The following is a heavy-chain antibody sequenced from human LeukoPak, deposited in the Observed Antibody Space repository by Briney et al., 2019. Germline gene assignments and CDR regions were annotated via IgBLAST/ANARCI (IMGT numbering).Heavy chain of an antibody. CDR3: ARESQHCGGDCYLDY. D-gene: IGHD2-21*02. Sequence: ESGGSLGLSCAASGFTFTSYSMTWVRQAPGKGLEWVSSISSGSSFLYYADSLKGRFTISRDNSKNTLYLQMNSLRAEDTAVYYCARESQHCGGDCYLDYWGQGTLVTVSS. J-gene: IGHJ4*02. V-gene: IGHV3-21*01. CDR1: GFTFTSYS. CDR2: ISSGSSFL.